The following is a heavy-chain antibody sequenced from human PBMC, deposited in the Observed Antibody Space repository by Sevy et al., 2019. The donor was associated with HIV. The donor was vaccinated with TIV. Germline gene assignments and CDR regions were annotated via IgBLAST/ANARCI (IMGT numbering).Heavy chain of an antibody. J-gene: IGHJ6*02. CDR3: AKMGGLTDYGMDV. CDR1: GGSVSSGNYY. CDR2: VYYTGST. D-gene: IGHD1-26*01. Sequence: SETLSLTCTVSGGSVSSGNYYWTWIRQPPGKGLECIGYVYYTGSTNYNPSLMSRVTISVDTSKNQFSLKLSSVTAADTALYYCAKMGGLTDYGMDVWGQGTTVTVSS. V-gene: IGHV4-61*01.